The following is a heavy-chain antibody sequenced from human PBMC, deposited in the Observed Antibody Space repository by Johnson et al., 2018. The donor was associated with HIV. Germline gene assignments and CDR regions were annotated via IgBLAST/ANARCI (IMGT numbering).Heavy chain of an antibody. J-gene: IGHJ3*02. CDR2: IRYDGSNK. V-gene: IGHV3-30*02. CDR3: AIDPPVTTTHNAFDI. Sequence: QMLLVESGGGLVQPGGSLRLSCAASGFTFSSYGMHWVRQAPGKGLEWVAFIRYDGSNKYYADSVKGRFTISRDNSKNTLYLQMNSLRAEDTAVYYCAIDPPVTTTHNAFDIWGQGTMVTVSS. D-gene: IGHD4-17*01. CDR1: GFTFSSYG.